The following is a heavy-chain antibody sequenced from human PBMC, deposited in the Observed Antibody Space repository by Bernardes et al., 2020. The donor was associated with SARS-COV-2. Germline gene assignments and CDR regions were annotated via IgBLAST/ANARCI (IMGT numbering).Heavy chain of an antibody. D-gene: IGHD2-2*01. CDR1: GFTFSTYD. Sequence: GGSLRLSCAASGFTFSTYDMHWVRQTTGKGLEWVSGIGAAGDTYYPDSVKGRFTISRENAMNSLFLQMNSLRAEDTAVYYCARDRVVVVPSYYYYGMDVWGQGTTVTVSS. CDR2: IGAAGDT. V-gene: IGHV3-13*01. CDR3: ARDRVVVVPSYYYYGMDV. J-gene: IGHJ6*02.